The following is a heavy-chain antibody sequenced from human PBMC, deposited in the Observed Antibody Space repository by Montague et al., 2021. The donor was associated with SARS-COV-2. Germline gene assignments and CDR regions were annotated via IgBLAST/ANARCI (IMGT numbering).Heavy chain of an antibody. CDR1: RGSFSGYY. D-gene: IGHD2-2*01. CDR3: ARGYCSSTTCYRSLDY. V-gene: IGHV4-34*01. J-gene: IGHJ4*02. Sequence: SETLSLTCTVRRGSFSGYYWTWIRQPPGKGQEWIGEINHSGGVNYNPSLKSRVTISVDTSKNHFSLKLRSVTAADTAIYCCARGYCSSTTCYRSLDYWGQGTLVAVSS. CDR2: INHSGGV.